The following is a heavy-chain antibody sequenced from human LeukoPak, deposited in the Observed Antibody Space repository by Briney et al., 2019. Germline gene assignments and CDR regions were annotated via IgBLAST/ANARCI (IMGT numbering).Heavy chain of an antibody. J-gene: IGHJ4*02. CDR1: GYSFTSYW. CDR3: ARQTAMGRSGDY. V-gene: IGHV5-51*01. Sequence: GESLKIFCKASGYSFTSYWIGWVRQMPGKGLEWMGIIDPSDSEARYTPSFQGQVTISVDKSLTTADLQWNSLKASDTAMFYCARQTAMGRSGDYWGQGTLVTVS. D-gene: IGHD5-18*01. CDR2: IDPSDSEA.